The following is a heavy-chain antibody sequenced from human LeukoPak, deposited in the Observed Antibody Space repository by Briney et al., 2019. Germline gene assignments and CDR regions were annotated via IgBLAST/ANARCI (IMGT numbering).Heavy chain of an antibody. Sequence: KPSETLSLACALSGDSFSSGYWNWIRQPPGKGLEWIRYIYYSGTTNSNPSLESRVTVSVDTSKKYCSLKLTSVTAADTAVYFCARGDPAGLFDSWGQGHLVTVSS. CDR1: GDSFSSGY. D-gene: IGHD3-10*01. CDR3: ARGDPAGLFDS. CDR2: IYYSGTT. J-gene: IGHJ4*02. V-gene: IGHV4-59*01.